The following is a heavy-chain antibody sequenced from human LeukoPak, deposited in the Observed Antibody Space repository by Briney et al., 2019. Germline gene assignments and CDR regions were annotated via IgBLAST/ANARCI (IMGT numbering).Heavy chain of an antibody. Sequence: PSETLSLTCTVSGGSISSYYWSWIRQPPGKGLEWIGYIYYSGNTKYNPSLKSRVTISLDTSKNQFSLNLSSVTAADTAVYYCARGRAYYDSTGYYYWGQGTLVTVSS. J-gene: IGHJ4*02. CDR1: GGSISSYY. D-gene: IGHD3-22*01. CDR3: ARGRAYYDSTGYYY. V-gene: IGHV4-59*01. CDR2: IYYSGNT.